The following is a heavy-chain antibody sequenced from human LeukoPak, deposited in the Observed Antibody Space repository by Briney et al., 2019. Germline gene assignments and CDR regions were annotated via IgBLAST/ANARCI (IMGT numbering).Heavy chain of an antibody. Sequence: SETLSLTCTVSGGSISSSSYYWGWIRQPPGKGLEWIGSIYYSGCTYYNPSLKGRVTISVDTSKNQFSLKLSSVTAADTAVYYCARRSDYWGQGTLVTVSS. CDR3: ARRSDY. J-gene: IGHJ4*02. CDR2: IYYSGCT. V-gene: IGHV4-39*01. CDR1: GGSISSSSYY.